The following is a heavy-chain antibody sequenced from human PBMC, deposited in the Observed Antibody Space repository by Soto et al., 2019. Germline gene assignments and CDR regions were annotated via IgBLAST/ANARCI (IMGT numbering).Heavy chain of an antibody. CDR2: IYYSGST. D-gene: IGHD3-10*01. V-gene: IGHV4-61*01. J-gene: IGHJ5*02. CDR3: ARLGAYYQSLDP. CDR1: GGSVSSGSYY. Sequence: PSETLSLTCTVSGGSVSSGSYYWSWIRQPPGKALEWIGYIYYSGSTNYNPSLNSRVTLSLETSKSQFSLRLTSVTASDTAIYYCARLGAYYQSLDPWGQGTLVTVSS.